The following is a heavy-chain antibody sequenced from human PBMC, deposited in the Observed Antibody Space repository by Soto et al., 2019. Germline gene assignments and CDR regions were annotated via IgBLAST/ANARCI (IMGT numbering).Heavy chain of an antibody. CDR1: GGSISSAAYY. CDR2: ISHSGST. Sequence: QVQLQESGPGLVKPSQTLSLTCTVSGGSISSAAYYWTWIRQHPGKGLEWIGHISHSGSTYYTPSLKSRVILSADTSKNQSSLNLTSVTAADTAVYYCAREYTYGSNFFDCWGQGALVTVSS. CDR3: AREYTYGSNFFDC. V-gene: IGHV4-31*03. D-gene: IGHD5-18*01. J-gene: IGHJ4*02.